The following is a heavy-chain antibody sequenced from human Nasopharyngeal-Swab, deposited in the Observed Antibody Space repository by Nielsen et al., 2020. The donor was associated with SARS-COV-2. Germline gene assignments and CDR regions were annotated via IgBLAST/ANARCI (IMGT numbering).Heavy chain of an antibody. CDR2: FGPEDGET. Sequence: ASVKVSCKVSGYTLTELSMHWVRQAPGKGLEWMGGFGPEDGETIYAQKFQGRVTMTEDTSTDTAYMELSSLRSEDTAVYYCATSPAVVAANWFDPWGQGTLVTVSS. CDR3: ATSPAVVAANWFDP. D-gene: IGHD2-15*01. CDR1: GYTLTELS. V-gene: IGHV1-24*01. J-gene: IGHJ5*02.